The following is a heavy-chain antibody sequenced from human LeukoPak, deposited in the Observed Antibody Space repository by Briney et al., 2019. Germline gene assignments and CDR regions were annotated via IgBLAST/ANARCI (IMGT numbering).Heavy chain of an antibody. CDR1: GFTFSSYW. D-gene: IGHD6-13*01. J-gene: IGHJ3*02. CDR3: ARVRDSRDSDAFDT. CDR2: IWFDGTNE. Sequence: GGSLRLSCAVSGFTFSSYWMHWVRQAPGKGLEWVALIWFDGTNENYGDSVNGRFTISRDNSKNTVYLEMSSLRAEDTALYYCARVRDSRDSDAFDTWGQGTMVTISS. V-gene: IGHV3-33*08.